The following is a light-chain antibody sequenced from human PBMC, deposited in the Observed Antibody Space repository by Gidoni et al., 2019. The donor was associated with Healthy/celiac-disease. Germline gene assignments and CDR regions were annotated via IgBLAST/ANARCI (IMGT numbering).Light chain of an antibody. V-gene: IGKV1-27*01. CDR2: AAS. CDR1: QVISNY. CDR3: QKCNNAPVT. Sequence: DIQMTQSPPSLSASVGDRVTITCRASQVISNYFAWYQQKPGKVPKLLIYAASTLQSGIPSRFSGSGSGTDFTLTISSLQPEDVAAYYCQKCNNAPVTFGQGTKVEIK. J-gene: IGKJ1*01.